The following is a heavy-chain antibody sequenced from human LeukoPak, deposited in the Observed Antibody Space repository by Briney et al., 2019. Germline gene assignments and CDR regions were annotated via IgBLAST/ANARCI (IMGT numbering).Heavy chain of an antibody. CDR2: IYHSGGT. CDR1: GVSISSNNW. D-gene: IGHD4-17*01. V-gene: IGHV4-4*02. CDR3: AGAPYGDYYFDY. Sequence: SGTLSLTCAVSGVSISSNNWWSWVRRPPGKGLEWIGEIYHSGGTNCNPSLKSRVTISVDKSKNHFSLQLSSVTAADTAVYYCAGAPYGDYYFDYWGQGTLVTVSS. J-gene: IGHJ4*02.